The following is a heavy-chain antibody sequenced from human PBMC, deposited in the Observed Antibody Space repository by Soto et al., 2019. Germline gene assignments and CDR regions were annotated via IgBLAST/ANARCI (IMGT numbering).Heavy chain of an antibody. V-gene: IGHV3-53*01. CDR3: TRNGWGMATVGM. D-gene: IGHD4-4*01. CDR1: GFTVSNNY. CDR2: IYSGGTT. Sequence: EVQLVESGGGLVQPGGSLRLSCAASGFTVSNNYMIWFRLPPGKGLEWVSLIYSGGTTYYADSVKGRFTISRDNSKNTLYLQSNSLIVEDTAVYYFTRNGWGMATVGMWGPGTLVNVSS. J-gene: IGHJ4*02.